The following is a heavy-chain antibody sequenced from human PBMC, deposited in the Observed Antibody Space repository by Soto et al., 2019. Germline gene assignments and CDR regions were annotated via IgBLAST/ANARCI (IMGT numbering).Heavy chain of an antibody. CDR2: IYPGDSDT. V-gene: IGHV5-51*01. Sequence: GESLKISCKGSGYSFTSYWIGWVRQMPGKGLEWMGIIYPGDSDTRYSPSFQGQVTISADKSISTAYLQWSSLKASDTAMYYCARIRYCSSTTCYIGVEGMDVCGQGPTVTVSS. D-gene: IGHD2-2*02. J-gene: IGHJ6*02. CDR1: GYSFTSYW. CDR3: ARIRYCSSTTCYIGVEGMDV.